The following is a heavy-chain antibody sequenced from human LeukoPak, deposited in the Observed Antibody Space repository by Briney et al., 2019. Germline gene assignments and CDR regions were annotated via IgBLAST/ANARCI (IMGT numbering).Heavy chain of an antibody. CDR3: ASCSSTNCY. CDR2: ISSNGGST. Sequence: GGSLRLSCAASGFTFSSYAMHWVRQAPGKGLEYVSAISSNGGSTYYANSVKGRFTISRDNSKNTLYLQMNSLRAEDTAVYYCASCSSTNCYWGQGTLVTVSS. V-gene: IGHV3-64*01. J-gene: IGHJ4*02. CDR1: GFTFSSYA. D-gene: IGHD2-2*01.